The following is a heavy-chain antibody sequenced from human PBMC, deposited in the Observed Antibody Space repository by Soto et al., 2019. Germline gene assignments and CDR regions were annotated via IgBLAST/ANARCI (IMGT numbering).Heavy chain of an antibody. CDR3: ARGRDFDS. Sequence: PSETLSLTCAVSGGSLTSGTYSWNWIRQPPGKGLEWIGYIFPSGTTYYTPSLKSRVSISIDVSKNHFSLNLRSLTAADTAIYFCARGRDFDSWGQGTLVTVSS. V-gene: IGHV4-30-2*01. CDR2: IFPSGTT. J-gene: IGHJ4*02. CDR1: GGSLTSGTYS.